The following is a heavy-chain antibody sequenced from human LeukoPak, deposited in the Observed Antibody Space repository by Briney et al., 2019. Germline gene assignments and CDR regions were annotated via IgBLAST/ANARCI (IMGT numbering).Heavy chain of an antibody. CDR1: GFTFSSYA. V-gene: IGHV3-30*04. Sequence: GRSLRLSCAASGFTFSSYALHWVRQAPGKGLEWVAFISYDGSSMYYLDSVKGRFTISRDNSKNSLYLQMNTLRSEDTAVYYCAKDRIAVWGSSSFDYWGQGTLVTVSS. D-gene: IGHD3-16*01. CDR3: AKDRIAVWGSSSFDY. CDR2: ISYDGSSM. J-gene: IGHJ4*02.